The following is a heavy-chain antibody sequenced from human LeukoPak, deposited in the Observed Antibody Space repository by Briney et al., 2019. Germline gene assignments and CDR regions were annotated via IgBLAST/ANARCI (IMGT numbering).Heavy chain of an antibody. CDR2: INPIFGTA. CDR1: GGTCSSYT. D-gene: IGHD5-24*01. Sequence: SVKVSCKASGGTCSSYTICWVRQAPEQGLEWVGGINPIFGTANYAQKFQGRVTITADESTSTAYMELSSLRSEDTAVYYCARDRQDGYYFDYWGQGTLVTVSS. V-gene: IGHV1-69*01. J-gene: IGHJ4*02. CDR3: ARDRQDGYYFDY.